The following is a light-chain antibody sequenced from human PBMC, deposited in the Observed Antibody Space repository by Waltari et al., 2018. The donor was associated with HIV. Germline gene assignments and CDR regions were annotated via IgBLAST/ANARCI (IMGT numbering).Light chain of an antibody. Sequence: DIQLTQAPSFVSASIGDRVTVSCRASQGISSSLAWYQQKPGKAPKLLIYSASNLQSGVPSRFSGSGSGTEFTLTISGLKAEDFATYFCQQLNNYPRTFGQGTKVEV. CDR2: SAS. CDR3: QQLNNYPRT. J-gene: IGKJ1*01. CDR1: QGISSS. V-gene: IGKV1-9*01.